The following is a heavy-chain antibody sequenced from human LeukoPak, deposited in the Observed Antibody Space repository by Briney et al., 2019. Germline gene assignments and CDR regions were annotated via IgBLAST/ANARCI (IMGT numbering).Heavy chain of an antibody. CDR2: ISSSSSTI. CDR1: GFTFSSYS. V-gene: IGHV3-48*04. Sequence: PGGSLRLSCAASGFTFSSYSMTWVRKAPGKGLEWVSYISSSSSTIYYADSVKGRFTISRDNAKNSLYLQMNSLRAEDTALYYCAKEFIAAPEDGSYYYYYGMDVRGQGTTVTVSS. CDR3: AKEFIAAPEDGSYYYYYGMDV. J-gene: IGHJ6*02. D-gene: IGHD6-13*01.